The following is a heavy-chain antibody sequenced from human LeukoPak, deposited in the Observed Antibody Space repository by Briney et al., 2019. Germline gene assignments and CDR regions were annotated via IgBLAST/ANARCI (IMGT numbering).Heavy chain of an antibody. J-gene: IGHJ4*02. CDR2: ISAYNGNT. Sequence: GASVKVSCKASGYTFTGYYMHWVRQAPGQGLEWMGWISAYNGNTNYAQKLQGRVTMTTDTSTSTAYMELRSLRSDDTAVYYCAWVPTYYYDSSGYYPLDYWGQGTLVTVSS. V-gene: IGHV1-18*04. CDR1: GYTFTGYY. CDR3: AWVPTYYYDSSGYYPLDY. D-gene: IGHD3-22*01.